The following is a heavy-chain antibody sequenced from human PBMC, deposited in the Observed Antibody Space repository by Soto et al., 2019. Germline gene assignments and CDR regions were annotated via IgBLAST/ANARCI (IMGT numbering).Heavy chain of an antibody. CDR2: ITGRGDGT. Sequence: EVQLLESGGDLVQPGGSLRLSCAASGFAFSSSVMGWVRQAPGKGLEWVSTITGRGDGTFYADSVKGRFSISRDNSENTLSLQMNSLRPDDTATYYCVKSRAGDFDYWGQGTRVTVSS. J-gene: IGHJ4*02. CDR1: GFAFSSSV. CDR3: VKSRAGDFDY. D-gene: IGHD6-19*01. V-gene: IGHV3-23*01.